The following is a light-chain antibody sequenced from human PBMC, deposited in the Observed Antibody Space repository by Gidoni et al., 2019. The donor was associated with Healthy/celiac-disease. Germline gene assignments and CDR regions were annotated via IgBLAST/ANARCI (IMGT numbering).Light chain of an antibody. Sequence: DLQMTPSPSTLSASVGDRVTITCRASQSISSWLAWYQQKPGKAPKLLIYKASSLESGVPSRFSGSGSGTEFTLTISSLQPDDFATYYCQQYNSDPLTFGGGTKVEIK. J-gene: IGKJ4*01. CDR3: QQYNSDPLT. CDR1: QSISSW. CDR2: KAS. V-gene: IGKV1-5*03.